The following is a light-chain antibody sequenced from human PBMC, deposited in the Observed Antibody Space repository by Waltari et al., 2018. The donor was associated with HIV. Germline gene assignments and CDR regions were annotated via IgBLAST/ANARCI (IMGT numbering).Light chain of an antibody. CDR2: GND. V-gene: IGLV1-44*01. CDR1: SSNIGNNI. J-gene: IGLJ2*01. CDR3: ATWDDSLNGPL. Sequence: QSVLTQSPSVSATPGQRVTISCSGSSSNIGNNIVTWYQQLPGTAPKLIIYGNDQRPSGVPDRFSGSKSGTSASLAISGLQSEDEADYYCATWDDSLNGPLFGGGTKLTVL.